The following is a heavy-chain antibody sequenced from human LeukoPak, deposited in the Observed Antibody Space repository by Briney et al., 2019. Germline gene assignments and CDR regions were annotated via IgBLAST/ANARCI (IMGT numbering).Heavy chain of an antibody. D-gene: IGHD3-10*01. V-gene: IGHV1-2*02. CDR2: IHPGTGDT. Sequence: GASVKVSCKALGYSFRDHHVIWVRQAPGQGLEWMGWIHPGTGDTKFGQNFQGRLTMTWDTSITTAYMDLIKLTSDDTAVYYCSSHYGPGPVWGQGTLVTASS. CDR3: SSHYGPGPV. J-gene: IGHJ4*02. CDR1: GYSFRDHH.